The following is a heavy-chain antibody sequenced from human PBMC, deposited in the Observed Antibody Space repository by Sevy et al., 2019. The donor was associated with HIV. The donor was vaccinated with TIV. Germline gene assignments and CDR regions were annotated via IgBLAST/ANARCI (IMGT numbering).Heavy chain of an antibody. Sequence: GGSLRLSCVASEFTVSSNYMSWVRQAPGKGLEWVSVIFSDGSTYYADSVKGRVTISRDNSKNTLYLQMDSLRAEDTAVYYCVRNGPAYYWGQGTLVTVSS. CDR2: IFSDGST. CDR1: EFTVSSNY. CDR3: VRNGPAYY. V-gene: IGHV3-53*01. D-gene: IGHD2-8*01. J-gene: IGHJ4*02.